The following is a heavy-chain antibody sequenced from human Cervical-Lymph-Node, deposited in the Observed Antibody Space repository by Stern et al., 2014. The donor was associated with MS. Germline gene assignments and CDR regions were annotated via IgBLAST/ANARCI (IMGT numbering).Heavy chain of an antibody. J-gene: IGHJ4*02. CDR2: ISHDGNKK. CDR3: AKDVDYDFWSGYPDY. D-gene: IGHD3-3*01. Sequence: DQLVESGGGVVQPGRSLRLSCAASGFTFSSYGMNWVRQAPGKGLEWVALISHDGNKKNYADSLKGRFTISRDNSKNTLYLQLNSLRPEDTGIYYCAKDVDYDFWSGYPDYWGQGALVTVSS. V-gene: IGHV3-30*18. CDR1: GFTFSSYG.